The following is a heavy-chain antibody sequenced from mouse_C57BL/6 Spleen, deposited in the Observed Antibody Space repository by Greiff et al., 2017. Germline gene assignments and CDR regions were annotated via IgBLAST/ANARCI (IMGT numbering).Heavy chain of an antibody. V-gene: IGHV1-78*01. D-gene: IGHD1-1*01. Sequence: VQRVESDAELVKPGASVKISCKVSGYTFTDHTIHWMKQRPEQGLEWIGYIYPRDGSTKYNEKFKGKATLTADKSSRTAYMHLNILTSEDSAVYVCAREYYGSSSRFAYWGQGTLVTVSA. CDR1: GYTFTDHT. J-gene: IGHJ3*01. CDR3: AREYYGSSSRFAY. CDR2: IYPRDGST.